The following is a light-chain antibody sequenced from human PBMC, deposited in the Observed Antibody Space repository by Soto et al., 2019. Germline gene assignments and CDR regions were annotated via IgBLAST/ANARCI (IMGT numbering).Light chain of an antibody. V-gene: IGKV1-6*01. CDR2: AAS. CDR1: QDIRND. Sequence: AIQMTQSPSSLSAFVGDRVTISCRASQDIRNDLGWYQQKPGKAPKLLIYAASKLQSGVPSRFSGSGSGADFTLTISSLQPEDFATYYCLQDYIYPWTFGQGTKVEIK. CDR3: LQDYIYPWT. J-gene: IGKJ1*01.